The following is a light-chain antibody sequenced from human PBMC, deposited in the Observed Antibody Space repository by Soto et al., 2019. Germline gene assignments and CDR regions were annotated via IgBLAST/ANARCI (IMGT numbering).Light chain of an antibody. CDR3: QQYNNWPWT. Sequence: EIVMTHSPATLSVSPLERATLSCMASQSVTSKLSFYQQKPGQAPRLLIYGASTRATGIPARFSGSGSGTDFTLTISSLQSEDFAVYYCQQYNNWPWTFGQGTKVDI. J-gene: IGKJ1*01. CDR2: GAS. CDR1: QSVTSK. V-gene: IGKV3-15*01.